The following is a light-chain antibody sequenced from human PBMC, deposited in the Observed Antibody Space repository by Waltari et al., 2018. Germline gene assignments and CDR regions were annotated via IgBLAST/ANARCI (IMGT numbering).Light chain of an antibody. CDR3: SSYAGSKGYV. CDR1: SSDVGGYDY. V-gene: IGLV2-8*01. CDR2: EVS. J-gene: IGLJ1*01. Sequence: QSALTQPPSASGSPGQSVTLPCTGTSSDVGGYDYVSWNQQPPGKAPKHMIYEVSKRPSGVPDRFSGSKSGNTASLTVSGLQAEDEADYYCSSYAGSKGYVFGTGTKVTVL.